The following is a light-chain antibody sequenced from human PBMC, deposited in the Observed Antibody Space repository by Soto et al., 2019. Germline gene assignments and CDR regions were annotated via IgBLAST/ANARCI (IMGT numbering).Light chain of an antibody. Sequence: EIVLTQSPGTLSLSPGERATLSCRASQSVPRSYLAWYQQKPGQAPRLLIYGTSSRATGIPDRFSGSGSGTEFTLTINGLQPDDFATYYCQQYNTFWTFGQGTKVDI. V-gene: IGKV3-20*01. CDR1: QSVPRSY. CDR2: GTS. J-gene: IGKJ1*01. CDR3: QQYNTFWT.